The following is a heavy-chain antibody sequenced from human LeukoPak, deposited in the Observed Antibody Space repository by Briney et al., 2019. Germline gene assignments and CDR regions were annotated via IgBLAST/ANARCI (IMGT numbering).Heavy chain of an antibody. CDR3: ARDAAAGYSLAY. V-gene: IGHV4-4*02. CDR1: GGSISGGKW. Sequence: PSQTLSLTCTVSGGSISGGKWWSWVRQPPGKGLEWIGEISHSGNPNYNPSLKSRLTISVDKAKNQFSLNLDSVTAADTAAYYCARDAAAGYSLAYWGQGTLVTVSS. J-gene: IGHJ4*02. D-gene: IGHD6-13*01. CDR2: ISHSGNP.